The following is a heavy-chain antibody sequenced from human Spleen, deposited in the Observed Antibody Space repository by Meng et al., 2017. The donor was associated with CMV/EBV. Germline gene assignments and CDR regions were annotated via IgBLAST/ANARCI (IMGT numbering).Heavy chain of an antibody. J-gene: IGHJ6*02. CDR1: GGSVSSGSYY. CDR3: ARDVGSLSYPYYYYGMDV. V-gene: IGHV4-61*01. D-gene: IGHD3-16*02. CDR2: IYYSGST. Sequence: GSLRLSCTVSGGSVSSGSYYWSWIRQPPGKGLEWIGYIYYSGSTNYNPSLKSRVTISVDTSKNQFSLKLSSVTAADTAVYYCARDVGSLSYPYYYYGMDVWGQGTTVTVSS.